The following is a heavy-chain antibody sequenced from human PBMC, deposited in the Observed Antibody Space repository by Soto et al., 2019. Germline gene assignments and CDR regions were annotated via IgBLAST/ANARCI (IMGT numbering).Heavy chain of an antibody. CDR3: VKDWRGSNCPCMDV. CDR2: ISGSSDNT. Sequence: EVQILESGGGLVQPGGSLRLSCAASGFTFSSYAMTWVRQAPGKGLEWVSSISGSSDNTYYADSVKGRFTISRDNSKSTLYVQMNSLRAEDTAVYYCVKDWRGSNCPCMDVW. V-gene: IGHV3-23*01. CDR1: GFTFSSYA. D-gene: IGHD6-13*01. J-gene: IGHJ6*01.